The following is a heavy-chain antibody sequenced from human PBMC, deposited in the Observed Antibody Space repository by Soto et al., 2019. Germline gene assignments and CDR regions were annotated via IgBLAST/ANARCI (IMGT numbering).Heavy chain of an antibody. D-gene: IGHD2-15*01. V-gene: IGHV4-39*01. Sequence: QLQLQESGPGLVKPSETLSLTCTVSGGSISSNSYYWGWIRQPPGKGLEWIGRIVYSGSTYYTPSLKSRVIISVDTSNIQFHLQLSSVTAPDTAVYYCARHIARVVVSNPYWFDPRGQGTLVTVSS. J-gene: IGHJ5*02. CDR2: IVYSGST. CDR3: ARHIARVVVSNPYWFDP. CDR1: GGSISSNSYY.